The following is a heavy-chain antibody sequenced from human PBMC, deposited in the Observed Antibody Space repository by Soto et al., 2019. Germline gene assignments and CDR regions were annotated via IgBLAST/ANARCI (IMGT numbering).Heavy chain of an antibody. D-gene: IGHD2-2*01. CDR3: ARERYQVISDGMDV. CDR1: GYTFTGYY. V-gene: IGHV1-2*02. CDR2: INPQTGGT. Sequence: ASVKVSCKAPGYTFTGYYIHWVREAPGQGLEWMGWINPQTGGTSYARKFQGRVTLSRDTSINTAYLEVSRLRFDDAAVYFCARERYQVISDGMDVWGQGTTVTVSS. J-gene: IGHJ6*02.